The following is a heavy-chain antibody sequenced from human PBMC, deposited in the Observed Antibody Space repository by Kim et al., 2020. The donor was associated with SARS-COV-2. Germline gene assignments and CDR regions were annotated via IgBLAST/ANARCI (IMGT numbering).Heavy chain of an antibody. V-gene: IGHV1-3*01. CDR2: ANNNT. CDR3: ARGGFDY. J-gene: IGHJ4*02. Sequence: ANNNTKYSQKFQGRVPITRDTSASTAYMELSSLRSEDTAVYFCARGGFDYWGQGYLVTVSS.